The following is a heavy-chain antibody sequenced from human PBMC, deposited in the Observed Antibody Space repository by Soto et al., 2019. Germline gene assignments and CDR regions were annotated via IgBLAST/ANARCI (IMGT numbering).Heavy chain of an antibody. V-gene: IGHV1-2*04. CDR3: ARGGDTAMVYHGMDV. D-gene: IGHD5-18*01. CDR2: INPNSGGT. CDR1: GYTFTGYY. Sequence: ASVKVSCKASGYTFTGYYMHWFRQAPGQGLEWMGWINPNSGGTNYAQKFQGWVTMTRDTSISTAYMEMSRLRSDDTAVYYCARGGDTAMVYHGMDVWGQGTKVTVSS. J-gene: IGHJ6*02.